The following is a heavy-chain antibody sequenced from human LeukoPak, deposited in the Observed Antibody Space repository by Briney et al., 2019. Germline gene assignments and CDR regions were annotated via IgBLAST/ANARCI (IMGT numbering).Heavy chain of an antibody. J-gene: IGHJ6*02. CDR1: GFTFSSYA. CDR2: ISGSGGST. CDR3: AKGYYGSGSSLPYGMDV. Sequence: GGSLRLSCEASGFTFSSYAMSWVRQAPGKGLEWVSVISGSGGSTYYVDSVKGRFTISRDNSKNTLSLQMNSLRAEDTAVYYCAKGYYGSGSSLPYGMDVWGQGTTVTVSS. V-gene: IGHV3-23*01. D-gene: IGHD3-10*01.